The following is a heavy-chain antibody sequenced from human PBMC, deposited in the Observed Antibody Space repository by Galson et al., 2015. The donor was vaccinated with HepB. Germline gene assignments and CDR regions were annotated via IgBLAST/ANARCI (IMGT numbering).Heavy chain of an antibody. V-gene: IGHV1-18*01. J-gene: IGHJ4*02. CDR2: ISPYNGNT. CDR3: ALRTGTYPYYFDF. Sequence: SVKVSCKASGYTFTSYGLSWLRQAPGQGLEYMGWISPYNGNTNYAQKLQGRVTMTTDKSTTTAYMELRSLRYDDTAVYYCALRTGTYPYYFDFWGQGTLVAVSS. D-gene: IGHD3-10*01. CDR1: GYTFTSYG.